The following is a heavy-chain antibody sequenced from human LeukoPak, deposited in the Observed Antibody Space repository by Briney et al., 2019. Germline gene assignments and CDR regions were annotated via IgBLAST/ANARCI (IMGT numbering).Heavy chain of an antibody. Sequence: AASVKVSCKASGYTFTSYAMNWVRQAPGQGLEWMGGIIPIFGTANYAQKFQGRVTITADESTSTAYMELSSLRSEDTAVYYCARGYYGSGSMDVWGKGTTVTISS. CDR1: GYTFTSYA. CDR3: ARGYYGSGSMDV. D-gene: IGHD3-10*01. V-gene: IGHV1-69*13. CDR2: IIPIFGTA. J-gene: IGHJ6*03.